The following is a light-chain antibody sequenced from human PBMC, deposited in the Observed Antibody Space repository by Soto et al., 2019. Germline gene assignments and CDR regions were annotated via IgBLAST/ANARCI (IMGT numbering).Light chain of an antibody. CDR3: QQSYSTPWT. V-gene: IGKV1-39*01. Sequence: DIPMAQSPSSLSASVGDRVTITCRASQSLRTYLNWYQQKPGKAPNLLIYGVSTLHSGVPSRFSGSGSGTDFTLTISSLQPEDFASYYCQQSYSTPWTFGPGTKVEIK. J-gene: IGKJ1*01. CDR2: GVS. CDR1: QSLRTY.